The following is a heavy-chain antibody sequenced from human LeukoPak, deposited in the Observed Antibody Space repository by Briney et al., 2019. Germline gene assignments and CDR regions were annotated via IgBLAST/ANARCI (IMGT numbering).Heavy chain of an antibody. CDR3: ATIGCTNGVCIHAFGI. V-gene: IGHV1-24*01. D-gene: IGHD2-8*01. CDR2: FDPEDGET. CDR1: GYTLTELS. J-gene: IGHJ3*02. Sequence: ASVKVSCKVSGYTLTELSMHWVRQAPGKGLEWMGGFDPEDGETIYAQKFQGRVTMTEDTSTDTAYMELSSLRSEDTAVYYCATIGCTNGVCIHAFGIWGQGTMVTVSS.